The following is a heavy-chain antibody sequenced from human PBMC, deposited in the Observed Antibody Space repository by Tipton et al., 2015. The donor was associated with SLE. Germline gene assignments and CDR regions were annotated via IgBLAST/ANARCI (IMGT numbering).Heavy chain of an antibody. D-gene: IGHD6-13*01. Sequence: SLRLSCAASGFTFSSYAMSWVRQAPGKGLEWVAVISYDGSNKYYADSVKGRFTISRDNSKNTLYLQMNSLRAEDTAVYYCARDGQQLGFDYWGQGTLVTVSS. CDR3: ARDGQQLGFDY. CDR2: ISYDGSNK. V-gene: IGHV3-30-3*01. J-gene: IGHJ4*02. CDR1: GFTFSSYA.